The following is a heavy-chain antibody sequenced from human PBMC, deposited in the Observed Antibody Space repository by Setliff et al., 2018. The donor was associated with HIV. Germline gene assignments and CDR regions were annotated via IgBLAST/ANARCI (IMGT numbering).Heavy chain of an antibody. CDR1: GGSFRGYY. CDR2: INHSGST. V-gene: IGHV4-34*01. D-gene: IGHD3-10*01. J-gene: IGHJ4*02. CDR3: ARGRLYGVVDY. Sequence: SETLSLTCAVDGGSFRGYYWSWIRQPPGKGLGWIGEINHSGSTNYNPSLKSRVTISVDTSKNQFSLKLSSVTAADTAVYYCARGRLYGVVDYWGQGTLVTVSS.